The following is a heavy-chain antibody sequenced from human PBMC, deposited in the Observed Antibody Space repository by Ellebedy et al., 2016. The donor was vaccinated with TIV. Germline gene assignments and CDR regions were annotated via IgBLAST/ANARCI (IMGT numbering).Heavy chain of an antibody. CDR3: ARADWTYDILTGYSPNRFDY. V-gene: IGHV4-59*01. D-gene: IGHD3-9*01. Sequence: SETLSLTCTVSGGSIGTFYWNWIRQPPGKGLEWIGYVYYTGTTNYKPSLRSRVTISVDTSENQFSLNLNSVTAADTAVYFCARADWTYDILTGYSPNRFDYWGQGTLVSVSS. CDR2: VYYTGTT. CDR1: GGSIGTFY. J-gene: IGHJ4*02.